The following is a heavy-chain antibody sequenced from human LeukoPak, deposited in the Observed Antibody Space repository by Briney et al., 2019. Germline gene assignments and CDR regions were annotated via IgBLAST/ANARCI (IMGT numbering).Heavy chain of an antibody. CDR3: ASWAGNTQSDSWSGPFDY. CDR1: GFTFSSYA. Sequence: GRSLRLSCAASGFTFSSYAMHWVRQAPGKGLEWVAVISYDGSNKYYADSVKGRFTISRDNAKNSLYLQMSSLRVEDTAVYYCASWAGNTQSDSWSGPFDYWGQGTLVTVSS. D-gene: IGHD3-3*01. V-gene: IGHV3-30-3*01. CDR2: ISYDGSNK. J-gene: IGHJ4*02.